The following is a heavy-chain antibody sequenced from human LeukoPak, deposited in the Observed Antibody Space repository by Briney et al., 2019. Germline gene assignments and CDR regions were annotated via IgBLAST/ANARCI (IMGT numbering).Heavy chain of an antibody. V-gene: IGHV4-30-2*01. CDR1: GGSISSGGYS. CDR2: IYHSGST. CDR3: ARGRDGYNWGYFDY. Sequence: SETLSLTCAVSGGSISSGGYSWSWIRQPPGKGLEWIGYIYHSGSTYYNPSLKSRVTISVDRSKNQFSLKLSSVTAADTAVYYCARGRDGYNWGYFDYWGQGTLVTVSS. J-gene: IGHJ4*02. D-gene: IGHD5-24*01.